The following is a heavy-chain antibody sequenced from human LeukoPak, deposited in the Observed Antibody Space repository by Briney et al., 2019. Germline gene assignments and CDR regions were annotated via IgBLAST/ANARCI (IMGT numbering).Heavy chain of an antibody. CDR3: ARGSYDYGDYGEFDY. CDR1: GGSISSYY. CDR2: IYYSGST. D-gene: IGHD4-17*01. J-gene: IGHJ4*02. V-gene: IGHV4-59*12. Sequence: RTSETLSLTCTVSGGSISSYYWSWIRQPPGKGLEWIGYIYYSGSTNYNPSLKSRVTISVDKSKNQFSLKLSSVTAADTAVYYCARGSYDYGDYGEFDYWGQGTLVTVSS.